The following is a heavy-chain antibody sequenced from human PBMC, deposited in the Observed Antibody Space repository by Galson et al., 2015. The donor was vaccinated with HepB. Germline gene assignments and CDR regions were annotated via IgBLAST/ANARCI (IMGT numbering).Heavy chain of an antibody. CDR2: IRYDGSNT. V-gene: IGHV3-30*02. Sequence: SLRLSCAVSGLTFTKSGMHWARQAPGKGLEWVAFIRYDGSNTYYRDSVKGRFTISRDNSKNTVYLQMNSLRIEDTAVYYCAKDWQWGQGTLVTVSS. CDR1: GLTFTKSG. J-gene: IGHJ4*02. CDR3: AKDWQ.